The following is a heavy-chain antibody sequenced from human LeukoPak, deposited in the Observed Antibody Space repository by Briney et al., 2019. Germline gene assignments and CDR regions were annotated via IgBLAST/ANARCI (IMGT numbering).Heavy chain of an antibody. V-gene: IGHV1-2*02. CDR2: IHPRSGDT. D-gene: IGHD3-10*01. J-gene: IGHJ4*02. Sequence: GASVKVSCKASGYYFTALYIHWVRQAPGQGLEWMGWIHPRSGDTRYAKKFLGRVTMARDTSISTVYMDLSSLGSDDTAVYYCARDGEYGTGSYYRGSFDYWGQGILVTVSS. CDR1: GYYFTALY. CDR3: ARDGEYGTGSYYRGSFDY.